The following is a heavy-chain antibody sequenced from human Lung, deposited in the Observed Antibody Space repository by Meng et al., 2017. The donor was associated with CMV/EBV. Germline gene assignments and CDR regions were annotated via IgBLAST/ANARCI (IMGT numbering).Heavy chain of an antibody. D-gene: IGHD7-27*01. CDR3: ISLGGDWGSMLDY. CDR2: IRSKSNNYAT. V-gene: IGHV3-73*01. J-gene: IGHJ4*02. Sequence: GEXXTISCAASGFTFSGSAMHWVRQASGKGLEWVGRIRSKSNNYATAYAASVKGRFTISRDDSKNTAYLQMNSLKTEDTAVYYCISLGGDWGSMLDYWGQGXLVTVSS. CDR1: GFTFSGSA.